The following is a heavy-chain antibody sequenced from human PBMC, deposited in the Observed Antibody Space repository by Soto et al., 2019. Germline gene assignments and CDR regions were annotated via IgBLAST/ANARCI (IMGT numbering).Heavy chain of an antibody. J-gene: IGHJ6*02. CDR2: IYYSGST. Sequence: SETLSLTCTVFGGSVSSGSYYWSWIRQPPGKGLEWIGYIYYSGSTNYNPSLKSRLTISVDTSKNQFSLDLTSVTAADTAVYYCARDSRGQMDVWGQGTTVTVS. V-gene: IGHV4-61*01. CDR3: ARDSRGQMDV. CDR1: GGSVSSGSYY.